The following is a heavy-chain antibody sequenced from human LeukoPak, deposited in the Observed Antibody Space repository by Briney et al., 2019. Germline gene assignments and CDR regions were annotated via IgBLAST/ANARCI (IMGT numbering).Heavy chain of an antibody. CDR2: IYHSGST. CDR3: ARNIVVVPTVTGAFDV. D-gene: IGHD2-2*01. J-gene: IGHJ3*01. CDR1: GYSISSGYY. V-gene: IGHV4-38-2*01. Sequence: SETLSLTCAVSGYSISSGYYWGWIRQPPGKGLEWIGSIYHSGSTYYNPSLKSRVTISVDTSKNQFSLKLSSVTASDTAMYYCARNIVVVPTVTGAFDVWGQGTMVTVSS.